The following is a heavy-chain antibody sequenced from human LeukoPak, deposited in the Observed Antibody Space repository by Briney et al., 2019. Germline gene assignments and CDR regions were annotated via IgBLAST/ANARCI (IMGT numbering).Heavy chain of an antibody. CDR1: GGSISNYY. V-gene: IGHV4-59*08. CDR3: ATGSRPLLRFDY. CDR2: IYYSGIT. D-gene: IGHD2-15*01. J-gene: IGHJ4*02. Sequence: PSETLSLTCSVSGGSISNYYWSWIRQPPGKGLEWIGYIYYSGITNYNPSLKSRVTISVDTSKNQFSLRLSSVTAADTAVYYCATGSRPLLRFDYWGQGTLVTVSS.